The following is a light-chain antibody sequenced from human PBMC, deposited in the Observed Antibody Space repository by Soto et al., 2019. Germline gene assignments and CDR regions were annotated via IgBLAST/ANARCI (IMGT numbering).Light chain of an antibody. CDR1: QSIRTY. J-gene: IGKJ1*01. V-gene: IGKV1-39*01. Sequence: DIQMTQSPPSLSASVGDIVTITCRASQSIRTYLNWYQQKPGQAPNLLVHGAVTLRRGVPSRFSASGSGGSGTDFTLTISSLQPEDFATYYCQQTYTTPRTFGQGTKVEIK. CDR3: QQTYTTPRT. CDR2: GAV.